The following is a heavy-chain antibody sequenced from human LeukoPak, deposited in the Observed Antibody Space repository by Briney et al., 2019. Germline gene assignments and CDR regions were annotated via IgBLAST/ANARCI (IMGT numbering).Heavy chain of an antibody. CDR3: ARGYSSGWYGYDY. CDR1: GGSISSYY. J-gene: IGHJ4*02. CDR2: IYYSGST. D-gene: IGHD6-19*01. Sequence: SETLSLTCTVSGGSISSYYWSWIRQPPGKGLEWIGYIYYSGSTNYNPSLKSRVTISVHTSKNHFSLTLSSVTAADTAVYYCARGYSSGWYGYDYWGQGTLVTVSS. V-gene: IGHV4-59*01.